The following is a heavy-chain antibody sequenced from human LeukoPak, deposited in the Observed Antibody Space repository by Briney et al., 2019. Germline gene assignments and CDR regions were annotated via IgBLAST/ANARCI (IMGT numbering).Heavy chain of an antibody. CDR1: GDSISSTSYY. Sequence: SETLSLTCTVSGDSISSTSYYWDRIRQHPGTGLEWIGSIYNSGTTYYNPSLKSRVTISVDTSKNQFSLKVSSVTAADTAVYYCASRVYGLGSFNYWGQGTLVTVSS. D-gene: IGHD3-10*01. CDR2: IYNSGTT. J-gene: IGHJ4*01. CDR3: ASRVYGLGSFNY. V-gene: IGHV4-39*01.